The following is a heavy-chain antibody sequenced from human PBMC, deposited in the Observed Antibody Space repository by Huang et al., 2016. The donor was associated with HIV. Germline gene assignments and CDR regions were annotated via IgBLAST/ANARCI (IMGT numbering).Heavy chain of an antibody. D-gene: IGHD6-19*01. CDR1: GGSFSGYY. CDR3: AREKAADSAWYGVYYFDY. CDR2: INHIGKT. Sequence: QVQLRQWGAGLVKPSETLSLTCAVYGGSFSGYYWTWIRQSPGQGLEWIGEINHIGKTNYQPSLKSLVTISKDTAKNQFSLQWTSVSAADTGVYFCAREKAADSAWYGVYYFDYWGEGALVTVTS. V-gene: IGHV4-34*01. J-gene: IGHJ4*02.